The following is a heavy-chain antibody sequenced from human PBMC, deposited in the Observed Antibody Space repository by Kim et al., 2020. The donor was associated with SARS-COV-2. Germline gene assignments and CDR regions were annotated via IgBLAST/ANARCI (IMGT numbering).Heavy chain of an antibody. J-gene: IGHJ3*01. D-gene: IGHD6-13*01. CDR3: AKGQQLGSY. V-gene: IGHV3-7*03. CDR2: IKSDGSEK. CDR1: GLTFSSYW. Sequence: GGSLRRSCSASGLTFSSYWMTWVRQAPGKGLEWVANIKSDGSEKYYVDSVKGRFTISRDNAKKSLYLQMNSLRAEDTALYYCAKGQQLGSYWGQGTMVTVSS.